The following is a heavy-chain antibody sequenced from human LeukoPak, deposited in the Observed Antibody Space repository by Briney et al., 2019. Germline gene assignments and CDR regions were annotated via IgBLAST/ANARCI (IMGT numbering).Heavy chain of an antibody. CDR3: AKAPVTTCGGAYCYPFDY. J-gene: IGHJ4*02. D-gene: IGHD2-21*01. Sequence: GGSLRLSCAASGFTLSSYAMSWVRQGPGKGLEWVSAISVSGNTYHADSVKGRFTISRDSSKNTLYLQMNSLRAEDAAVYYCAKAPVTTCGGAYCYPFDYWGQGTLVTVSS. V-gene: IGHV3-23*01. CDR1: GFTLSSYA. CDR2: ISVSGNT.